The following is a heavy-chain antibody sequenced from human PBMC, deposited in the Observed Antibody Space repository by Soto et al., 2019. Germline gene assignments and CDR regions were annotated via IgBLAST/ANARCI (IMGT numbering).Heavy chain of an antibody. CDR2: IYYRGSS. CDR3: ARHGGLTTIPGGGLLSAFDI. CDR1: GGSISSYY. J-gene: IGHJ3*02. D-gene: IGHD3-22*01. V-gene: IGHV4-59*08. Sequence: QVQLQESGPGLVKPSETLSLTCTVSGGSISSYYWSWIRQPPGKGLEWIGYIYYRGSSNYNPSLNSRVTISVDMSKNQFSLKLTSVPAADTAVYYWARHGGLTTIPGGGLLSAFDIWGQGTMVTVPS.